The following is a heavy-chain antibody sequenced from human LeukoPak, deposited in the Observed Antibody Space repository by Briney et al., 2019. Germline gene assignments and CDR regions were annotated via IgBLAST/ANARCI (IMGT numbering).Heavy chain of an antibody. D-gene: IGHD3-22*01. Sequence: GESLKISCEASGYSFTNYWIAWVRQTPGKGLEWMGNTYPGESNTRYSPPFRGQVTISVDKSINTAYLQWSSLKASDTAMYYCARHVTTSDYESSWFDSWGQGTLVIVSS. CDR2: TYPGESNT. CDR1: GYSFTNYW. J-gene: IGHJ5*01. V-gene: IGHV5-51*01. CDR3: ARHVTTSDYESSWFDS.